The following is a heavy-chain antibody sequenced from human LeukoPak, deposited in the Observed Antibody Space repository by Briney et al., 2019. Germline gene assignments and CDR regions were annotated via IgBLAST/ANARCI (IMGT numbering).Heavy chain of an antibody. J-gene: IGHJ4*02. CDR2: INTYKGDT. Sequence: ASVKVTCKSSGYTLTNYNFGWVRQPPGQGLEWMGWINTYKGDTLYAQKLQGRVTMTADTSTNTAYMELRSLRFDDTAVYYCAREFGHCYGDNCFYFFDTWGQGFRVTVSS. D-gene: IGHD4-23*01. CDR3: AREFGHCYGDNCFYFFDT. CDR1: GYTLTNYN. V-gene: IGHV1-18*01.